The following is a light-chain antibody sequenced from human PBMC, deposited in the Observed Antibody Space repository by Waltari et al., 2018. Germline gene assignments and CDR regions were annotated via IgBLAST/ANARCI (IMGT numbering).Light chain of an antibody. CDR2: DNI. CDR3: QSYDSNLNGHHWL. V-gene: IGLV1-40*01. CDR1: SSNIGAGYN. J-gene: IGLJ3*02. Sequence: QSVLTQPPSVSGAPGQRPTISCTGTSSNIGAGYNVHCYPHLPGAAPKLLIFDNINRPSGVPDRFSGSKSGASASLAITALQAEDEALYYCQSYDSNLNGHHWLFGGGTKLTVL.